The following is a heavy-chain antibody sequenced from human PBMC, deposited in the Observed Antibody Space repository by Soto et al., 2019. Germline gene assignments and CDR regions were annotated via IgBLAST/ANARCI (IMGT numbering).Heavy chain of an antibody. CDR1: GGSISSSSYY. V-gene: IGHV4-39*01. J-gene: IGHJ4*02. CDR2: IYYSGST. Sequence: QLQLQESGPGLVKPSETLSLTCTVSGGSISSSSYYWGWIRQPPGKGLEWIGSIYYSGSTYYNPSLQSRVTISVDTSKNQFSLKLSSVTAADTAVYYCATHITIFGVVIVWGQGTLVTVSS. D-gene: IGHD3-3*01. CDR3: ATHITIFGVVIV.